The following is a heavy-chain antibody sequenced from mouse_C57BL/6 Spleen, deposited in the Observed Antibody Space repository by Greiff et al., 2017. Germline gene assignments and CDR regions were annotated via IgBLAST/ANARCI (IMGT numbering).Heavy chain of an antibody. J-gene: IGHJ2*01. CDR3: ARGGLLRPYYFDY. CDR1: GFTFSSYA. D-gene: IGHD2-3*01. V-gene: IGHV5-4*03. Sequence: DVKLVESGGGLVKPGGSLKLSCAASGFTFSSYAMSWVRQTPEKRLEWVATISDGGSYTYSPDNVKGRFTLSRDNAKNNLYLQMSHLKSEDAAMYDCARGGLLRPYYFDYWGQGTTLTVSA. CDR2: ISDGGSYT.